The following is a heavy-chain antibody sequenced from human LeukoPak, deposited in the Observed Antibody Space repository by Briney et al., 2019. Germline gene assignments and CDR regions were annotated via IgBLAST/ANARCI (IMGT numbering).Heavy chain of an antibody. Sequence: SETLSLTCTVSGGSISSYYWSWIRQPAGKGLEWIGRIYTSGSTNYNPSLKSRVTMSVDTSKNQFSLKLSSVTAADTAVYYCASGYYDYVWGSYRPLDYWGQGTLVTVSS. V-gene: IGHV4-4*07. CDR1: GGSISSYY. J-gene: IGHJ4*02. CDR2: IYTSGST. D-gene: IGHD3-16*02. CDR3: ASGYYDYVWGSYRPLDY.